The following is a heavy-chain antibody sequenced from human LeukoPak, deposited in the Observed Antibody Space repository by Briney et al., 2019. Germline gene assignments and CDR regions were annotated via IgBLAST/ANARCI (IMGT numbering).Heavy chain of an antibody. J-gene: IGHJ4*02. Sequence: GASVKVSCKASGYTFTSYGISWVRQAPGQGLEWMGWISAYNGNTNYARKLQGRVTMTTDTSTSTAYMELRSLRSDDTAVYYCARDGLPYSSGYSLVDYWGQGTLVTVSS. CDR3: ARDGLPYSSGYSLVDY. CDR1: GYTFTSYG. CDR2: ISAYNGNT. D-gene: IGHD3-22*01. V-gene: IGHV1-18*01.